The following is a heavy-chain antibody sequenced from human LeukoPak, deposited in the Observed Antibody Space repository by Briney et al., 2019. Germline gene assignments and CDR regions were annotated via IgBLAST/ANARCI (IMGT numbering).Heavy chain of an antibody. CDR3: AKDFGYGDYSLDY. CDR1: GFTFSSYT. Sequence: GRSLRLSCAASGFTFSSYTMSWVRQAPGKGLEWVSTITTSDGNTYYADSVKGRFTVSRDNSKNTLYLQMNSLRAEDTAVYYCAKDFGYGDYSLDYWGQGTLVTVSS. J-gene: IGHJ4*02. D-gene: IGHD4-17*01. CDR2: ITTSDGNT. V-gene: IGHV3-23*01.